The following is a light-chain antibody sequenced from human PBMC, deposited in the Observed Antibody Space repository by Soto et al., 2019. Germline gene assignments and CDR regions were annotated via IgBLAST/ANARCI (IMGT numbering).Light chain of an antibody. CDR3: QQFYSALYT. V-gene: IGKV4-1*01. Sequence: DIVMTQSPDSLAVSLGERATINCTSSQSVLYSSNNQNYLAWYQQKPGQSPKLLLHWATTRESGVPDRFSGSASVIDFTLTISSLQAEDVAVYYCQQFYSALYTFGQGTKLEI. CDR2: WAT. CDR1: QSVLYSSNNQNY. J-gene: IGKJ2*01.